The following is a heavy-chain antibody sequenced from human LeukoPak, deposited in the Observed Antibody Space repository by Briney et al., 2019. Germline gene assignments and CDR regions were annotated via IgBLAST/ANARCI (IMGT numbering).Heavy chain of an antibody. CDR2: IYHSGST. Sequence: PSETLSLTCTVSGGSISSGGYSWSWIRQPPGKGLEWIGYIYHSGSTYYNPSLKSRVTISVDRSKNQFSLKLSSVTAADTAVYYCARGMIVVRNAFDIWGQRTMVTVSS. CDR1: GGSISSGGYS. V-gene: IGHV4-30-2*01. CDR3: ARGMIVVRNAFDI. J-gene: IGHJ3*02. D-gene: IGHD3-22*01.